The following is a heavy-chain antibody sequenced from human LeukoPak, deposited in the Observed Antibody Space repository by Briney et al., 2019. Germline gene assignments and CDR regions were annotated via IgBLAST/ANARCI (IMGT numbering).Heavy chain of an antibody. CDR3: AREFYSSGWETYYFDY. CDR2: IYTSGSS. CDR1: GGSNSSGSYY. V-gene: IGHV4-61*02. D-gene: IGHD6-19*01. Sequence: PSQTLSLTCTVSGGSNSSGSYYWSWIRQPAGTGLEWIGRIYTSGSSNYNPSLKSRVTISVDTSKNQFSLKLSSVTAADTAVYYCAREFYSSGWETYYFDYWGQGTLVTVSS. J-gene: IGHJ4*02.